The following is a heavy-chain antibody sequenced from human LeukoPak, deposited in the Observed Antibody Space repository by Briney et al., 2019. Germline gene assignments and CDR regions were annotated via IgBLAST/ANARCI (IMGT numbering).Heavy chain of an antibody. Sequence: PGRSLRLSCAASGFTFSSYAMHWVRQAPGKGLEWVAVISYDGSNKYYADSVKGRFTISRDNSKNTLYLQMNSLRAEDTAVYYCARGGYDSSGYLVYWGQGTLVTVS. V-gene: IGHV3-30-3*01. CDR3: ARGGYDSSGYLVY. J-gene: IGHJ4*02. D-gene: IGHD3-22*01. CDR1: GFTFSSYA. CDR2: ISYDGSNK.